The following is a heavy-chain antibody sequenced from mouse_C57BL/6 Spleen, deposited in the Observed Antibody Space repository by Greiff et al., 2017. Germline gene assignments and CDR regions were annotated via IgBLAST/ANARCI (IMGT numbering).Heavy chain of an antibody. CDR3: ARESTTVVASFDY. J-gene: IGHJ2*01. D-gene: IGHD1-1*01. CDR1: GYAFSSSW. CDR2: IYPGDGDT. V-gene: IGHV1-82*01. Sequence: QVQLQQSGPELVKPGASVKISCKASGYAFSSSWMNWVKQRPGKGLEWIGRIYPGDGDTNYNGKFKGKATLTADKSSSTAYMQLSSLTSEDSAVYFCARESTTVVASFDYWGQGTTLTVSS.